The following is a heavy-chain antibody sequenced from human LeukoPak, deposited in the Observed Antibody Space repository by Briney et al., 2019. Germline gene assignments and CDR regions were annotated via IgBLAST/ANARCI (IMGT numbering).Heavy chain of an antibody. Sequence: GGSLRLSCAASGFSFSNYAMNWVRQAPGKGLERVSSIRGNGGSTYYAASVKGRFAISRDNSKSMLFLQLNSLRAEDTALYYCARDLHYYVAMDVWGQGTTVTVSS. CDR2: IRGNGGST. CDR3: ARDLHYYVAMDV. V-gene: IGHV3-23*01. J-gene: IGHJ6*02. D-gene: IGHD3-10*02. CDR1: GFSFSNYA.